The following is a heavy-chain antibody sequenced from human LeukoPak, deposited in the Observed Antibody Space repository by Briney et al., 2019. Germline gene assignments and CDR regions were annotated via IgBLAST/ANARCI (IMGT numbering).Heavy chain of an antibody. V-gene: IGHV5-51*01. J-gene: IGHJ5*02. D-gene: IGHD6-13*01. Sequence: GESLKISCNGSGYDFTFYWVAWVRQMPGKGLEWMGIIYPGDSDTRYSPSFQGQVTISADKSISTAYLQWNSLKASDTAMYYCARILGSSSWYRFDPWGQGTLVTVSS. CDR3: ARILGSSSWYRFDP. CDR1: GYDFTFYW. CDR2: IYPGDSDT.